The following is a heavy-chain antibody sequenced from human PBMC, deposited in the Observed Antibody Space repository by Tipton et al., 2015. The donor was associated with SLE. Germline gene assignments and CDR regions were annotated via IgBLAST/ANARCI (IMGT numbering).Heavy chain of an antibody. J-gene: IGHJ4*02. V-gene: IGHV3-23*01. CDR1: GFTFSTYA. CDR2: MSGSGGST. CDR3: ATSPLTL. Sequence: SLRLSCAASGFTFSTYAMSWVRQAPGKGLEWVSAMSGSGGSTYYADSVKGRFTISRDYSKNTLYLQMNSLRADDTAVYYCATSPLTLWGQGTLVTVSS.